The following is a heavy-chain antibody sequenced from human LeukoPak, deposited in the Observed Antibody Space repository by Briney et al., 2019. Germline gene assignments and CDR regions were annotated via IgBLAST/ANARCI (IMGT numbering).Heavy chain of an antibody. D-gene: IGHD6-19*01. Sequence: GGSLRLSCAASGFTFSSYGMHWVRQAPGKGLEGVAVISYDGSNKYYVDSVKGRFTISRDNSKNTLYLQMNSLRPEDTAVYYCAKDRGEQWLVTSFDYWGQGTLVTVSS. CDR3: AKDRGEQWLVTSFDY. J-gene: IGHJ4*02. CDR1: GFTFSSYG. CDR2: ISYDGSNK. V-gene: IGHV3-30*18.